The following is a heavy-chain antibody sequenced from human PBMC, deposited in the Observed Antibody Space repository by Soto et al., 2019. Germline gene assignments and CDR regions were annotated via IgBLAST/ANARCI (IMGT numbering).Heavy chain of an antibody. J-gene: IGHJ4*02. V-gene: IGHV2-5*02. Sequence: QITLKESGPPLVKPTQTLTLTCTFSGFSLSTSGVGVGWIRQPPGKALEWLALIYWDDDKRYSPSLKSRLTITKDTSKNQVVLTMTNMDPVDTATYYCARITYYYDSSGYFDYWGQGTLVTVSS. CDR3: ARITYYYDSSGYFDY. CDR1: GFSLSTSGVG. CDR2: IYWDDDK. D-gene: IGHD3-22*01.